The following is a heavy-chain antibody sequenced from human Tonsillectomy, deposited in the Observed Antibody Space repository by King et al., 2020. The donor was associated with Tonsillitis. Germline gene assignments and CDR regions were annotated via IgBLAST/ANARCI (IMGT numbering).Heavy chain of an antibody. CDR3: ARVCSGSVGS. CDR2: IYHSGST. Sequence: VQLQESGPGLVKPSETLSLTCAVSGYSISSGYYWGWIRQPPGKGLEWIGSIYHSGSTYYNPSLKSRVTISVDTSKNQFSLKLSSVTAADTAVYYCARVCSGSVGSWGQGTLVTVSS. J-gene: IGHJ4*02. D-gene: IGHD2-15*01. CDR1: GYSISSGYY. V-gene: IGHV4-38-2*01.